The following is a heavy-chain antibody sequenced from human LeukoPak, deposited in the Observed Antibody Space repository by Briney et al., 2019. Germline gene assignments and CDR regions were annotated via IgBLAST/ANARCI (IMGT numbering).Heavy chain of an antibody. D-gene: IGHD4-17*01. J-gene: IGHJ3*02. CDR3: ARYGLDAFDI. V-gene: IGHV4-34*01. CDR2: IYYSGST. CDR1: GGSFSGYY. Sequence: PSETLSLTCAVYGGSFSGYYWSWIRQPPGKGLEWIGSIYYSGSTYYNPSLKSRVTISVDTSKNQFSLKLSSVTAADTAVYYCARYGLDAFDIWGQGTMVTVSS.